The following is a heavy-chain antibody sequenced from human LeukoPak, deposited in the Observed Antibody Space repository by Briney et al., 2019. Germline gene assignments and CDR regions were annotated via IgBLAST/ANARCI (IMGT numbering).Heavy chain of an antibody. Sequence: ASVKVSCKASGGTFSSYAISWVRQAPGQRLEWMGWINAGNGNTKYSQKFQGRVTITRDTSASTAYMELSSLRSEDTAVYYCARSSPLYYDFWSGYYTNKNYGMDVWGQGTTVTVSS. CDR3: ARSSPLYYDFWSGYYTNKNYGMDV. CDR1: GGTFSSYA. V-gene: IGHV1-3*01. J-gene: IGHJ6*02. CDR2: INAGNGNT. D-gene: IGHD3-3*01.